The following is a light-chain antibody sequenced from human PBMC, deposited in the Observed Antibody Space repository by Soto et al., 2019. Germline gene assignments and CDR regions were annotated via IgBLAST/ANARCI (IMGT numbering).Light chain of an antibody. CDR1: QTIMTY. Sequence: IQITQSPSALAASVGDEVTITSRASQTIMTYLNWYQLKPGKPPRLLIYAASSLQSGVPSRFSVSGSGTDFTLTISSLQPEDFATYSCQQSYNSPQTFCQGTKVDIK. J-gene: IGKJ1*01. V-gene: IGKV1-39*01. CDR2: AAS. CDR3: QQSYNSPQT.